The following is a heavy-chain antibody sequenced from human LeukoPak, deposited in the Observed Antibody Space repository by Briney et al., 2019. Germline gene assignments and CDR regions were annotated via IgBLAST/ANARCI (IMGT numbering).Heavy chain of an antibody. J-gene: IGHJ4*02. V-gene: IGHV3-23*01. CDR2: ISGSGGST. Sequence: GGSLRLSCAASGFAVSNNYMTWVRQAPGKGLEWVSAISGSGGSTYYADSVKGRFTISRDNSKNTLYLQMNSLRAEDTAVYYCAKDDGPPPSYFDYWGQGTLVTVSS. CDR1: GFAVSNNY. CDR3: AKDDGPPPSYFDY.